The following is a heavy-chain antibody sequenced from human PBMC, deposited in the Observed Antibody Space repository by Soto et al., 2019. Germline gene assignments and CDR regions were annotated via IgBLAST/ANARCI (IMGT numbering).Heavy chain of an antibody. CDR1: EFTYSGYG. CDR2: ISSDGSNK. V-gene: IGHV3-30*18. J-gene: IGHJ4*02. Sequence: GWSLPTSTVASEFTYSGYGVNGVRRAPGKGLEWVAIISSDGSNKYYADSVKGRFTISRDNSKNTLYLQMNSRRADDTALYYCAKKSLHDYRNFFVDYWGQGNRITVS. D-gene: IGHD4-4*01. CDR3: AKKSLHDYRNFFVDY.